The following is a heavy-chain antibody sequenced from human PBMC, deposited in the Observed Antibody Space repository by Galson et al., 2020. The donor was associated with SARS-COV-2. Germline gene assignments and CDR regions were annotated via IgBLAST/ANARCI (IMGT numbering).Heavy chain of an antibody. D-gene: IGHD3-22*01. CDR1: GFTFSNYA. V-gene: IGHV3-30-3*01. CDR3: ARDLVTMIVSRAFDI. Sequence: TGGSLRLSCAASGFTFSNYAMHWVRQAPGKGLEWVALISYDGTNKYYPDSVKGRFTISRDNSKNTLYLQMTSLRAEDTAVYYCARDLVTMIVSRAFDIWGQGTMVTVSS. J-gene: IGHJ3*02. CDR2: ISYDGTNK.